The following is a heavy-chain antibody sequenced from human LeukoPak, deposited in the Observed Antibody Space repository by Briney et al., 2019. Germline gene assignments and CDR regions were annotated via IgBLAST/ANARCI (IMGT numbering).Heavy chain of an antibody. V-gene: IGHV4-34*01. J-gene: IGHJ4*03. Sequence: PWATLSLTCAVYGGSFSAYYWSWISQYPGKWLEWIAEINHRGDTNYNPSVKSRVSISVDTSKNQFSLKVTSLTAADTAVYYCARGPTISETGYFDYWGQGTLVTVSS. CDR2: INHRGDT. CDR3: ARGPTISETGYFDY. CDR1: GGSFSAYY. D-gene: IGHD1-1*01.